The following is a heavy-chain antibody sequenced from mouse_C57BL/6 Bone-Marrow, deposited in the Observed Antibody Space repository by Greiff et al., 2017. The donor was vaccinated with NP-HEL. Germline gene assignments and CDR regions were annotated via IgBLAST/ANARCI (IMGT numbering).Heavy chain of an antibody. V-gene: IGHV5-2*01. J-gene: IGHJ1*03. CDR3: ARTGDGYTGYWYFDV. D-gene: IGHD2-3*01. CDR2: INSDGGST. Sequence: EVQGVESGGGLVQPGESLKLSCESNEYEFPSHDMSWVRKTPEKRLELVAAINSDGGSTYYPDTMERRFIISRDNTKKTLYLQMGSLRSEDTALYYCARTGDGYTGYWYFDVWGTGTTVTVSS. CDR1: EYEFPSHD.